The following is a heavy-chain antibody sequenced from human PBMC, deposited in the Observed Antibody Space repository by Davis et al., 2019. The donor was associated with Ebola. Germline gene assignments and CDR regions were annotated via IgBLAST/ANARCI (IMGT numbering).Heavy chain of an antibody. CDR1: GFTFSRDW. D-gene: IGHD4-11*01. J-gene: IGHJ4*02. V-gene: IGHV3-7*01. CDR3: ARDNYWKLDY. Sequence: GESLKISCVGSGFTFSRDWMTWYRQTPGKGLEWLANMLHDGSEKYSAGPVKGRFTISRDNARHSFYLQMNSLRVEDTAVYYCARDNYWKLDYWGQGILVTVSS. CDR2: MLHDGSEK.